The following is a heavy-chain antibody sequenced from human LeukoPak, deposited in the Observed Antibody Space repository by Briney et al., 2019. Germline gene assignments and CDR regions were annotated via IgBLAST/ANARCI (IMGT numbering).Heavy chain of an antibody. CDR3: ASPFMIAAAGIYYFDY. CDR2: INAGNGNT. D-gene: IGHD6-13*01. Sequence: ASVKVSCKASGYTFTSYAMHWVRQAPGQRLEWMGWINAGNGNTKYSQKFQGRVTITRDTSASTAYMELSSLRSEDTAVYYCASPFMIAAAGIYYFDYWGQGTLVTVSS. CDR1: GYTFTSYA. V-gene: IGHV1-3*01. J-gene: IGHJ4*02.